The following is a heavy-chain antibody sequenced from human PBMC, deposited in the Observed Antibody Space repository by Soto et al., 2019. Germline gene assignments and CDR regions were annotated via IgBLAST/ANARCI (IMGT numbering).Heavy chain of an antibody. Sequence: GESLKISCKGSGYSFTSYWIGWVRQMPGKGLEWMGIIYPGDSDTRYSPSFQGQVTISADKSISTAYLQWSSLKASDTAMYYCARWPRYCSGFIFYSDYSYATDFRCPGPMVT. CDR1: GYSFTSYW. CDR2: IYPGDSDT. CDR3: ARWPRYCSGFIFYSDYSYATDF. D-gene: IGHD2-15*01. J-gene: IGHJ6*02. V-gene: IGHV5-51*01.